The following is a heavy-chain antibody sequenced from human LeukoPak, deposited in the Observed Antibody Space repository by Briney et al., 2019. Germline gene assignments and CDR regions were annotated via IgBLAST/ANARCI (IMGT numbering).Heavy chain of an antibody. Sequence: SETLSLTCAVYGGSFSGYYWSWLRQPPGKGLEWIGEINHSGSTNYNPSLMSRVTISVDMSKNQLSLKLSSVTAADTAVYHCARHKLGSPFDAFDIWGQGTVVTVSS. J-gene: IGHJ3*02. CDR3: ARHKLGSPFDAFDI. V-gene: IGHV4-34*01. CDR1: GGSFSGYY. D-gene: IGHD1-26*01. CDR2: INHSGST.